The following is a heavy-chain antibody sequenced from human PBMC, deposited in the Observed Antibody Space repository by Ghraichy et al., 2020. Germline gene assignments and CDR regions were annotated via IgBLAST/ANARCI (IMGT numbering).Heavy chain of an antibody. CDR3: AKDPSPYYFDREADAFDI. J-gene: IGHJ3*02. V-gene: IGHV3-23*01. CDR1: GFTFSSYA. D-gene: IGHD3-10*01. Sequence: GGSLRLSCAASGFTFSSYAMSWVRQAPGKGLEWVSAISGSGGSTYYADSVKGRFTISRDNSKNTLYLQMNSLRAEDTAVYYCAKDPSPYYFDREADAFDIWGQGTMVTVSS. CDR2: ISGSGGST.